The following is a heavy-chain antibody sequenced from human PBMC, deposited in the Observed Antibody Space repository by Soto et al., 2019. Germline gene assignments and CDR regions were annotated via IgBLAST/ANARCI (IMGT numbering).Heavy chain of an antibody. CDR3: ARRGRIVGYSSSPPSYYYYYGMAV. V-gene: IGHV4-39*01. CDR2: IYYSGST. CDR1: GGSISSSSYY. J-gene: IGHJ6*02. D-gene: IGHD6-6*01. Sequence: PSETLSLTCTVSGGSISSSSYYWGWIRQPPGKGLEWIGSIYYSGSTYYNPSLKSRVTISVDTSKNQFSLKLSSVTAADTAVYYCARRGRIVGYSSSPPSYYYYYGMAVWGQGTTVPVSS.